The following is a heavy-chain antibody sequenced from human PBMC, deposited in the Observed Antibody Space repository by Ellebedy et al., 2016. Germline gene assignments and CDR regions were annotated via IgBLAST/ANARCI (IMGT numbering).Heavy chain of an antibody. D-gene: IGHD6-13*01. J-gene: IGHJ5*02. V-gene: IGHV4-39*01. CDR1: GGSISSSSYY. CDR3: ARHVPLAAAGIGWFDP. CDR2: IYYSGST. Sequence: SETLSLTCTVSGGSISSSSYYWGWIRQPPGKGLEWIGSIYYSGSTYYNPSLKSRVTISVDTSKNQFSLKLSSVTAADTAVYYCARHVPLAAAGIGWFDPWGQGTLVTVSS.